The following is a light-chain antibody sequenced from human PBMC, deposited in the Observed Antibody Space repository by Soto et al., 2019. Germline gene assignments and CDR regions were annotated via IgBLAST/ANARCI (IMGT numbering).Light chain of an antibody. Sequence: QSVLTQPPSASGTPGQRVTISCSGSNSNIGTNTVNWYQQHPGRAPKFMIYDVTKRPSGVPDRFSGSKSGNTASLTISGLQVEDEADYYCCSYAGSYFVFGTGTKVTVL. CDR2: DVT. CDR3: CSYAGSYFV. V-gene: IGLV1-44*01. CDR1: NSNIGTNT. J-gene: IGLJ1*01.